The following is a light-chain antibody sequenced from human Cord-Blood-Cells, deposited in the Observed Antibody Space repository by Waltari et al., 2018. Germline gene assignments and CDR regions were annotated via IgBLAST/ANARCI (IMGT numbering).Light chain of an antibody. J-gene: IGKJ1*01. CDR1: QSISSY. V-gene: IGKV1-39*01. CDR3: QQSYSTPGT. Sequence: DIQMTQSPSSLSASVGDRVTITCRASQSISSYLNWYQQKPGKAPKLLIYAASSLQSGVPLKFSCSGSGTDFTLTIRRLQPEDFSTYYCQQSYSTPGTFGQGTKVEIK. CDR2: AAS.